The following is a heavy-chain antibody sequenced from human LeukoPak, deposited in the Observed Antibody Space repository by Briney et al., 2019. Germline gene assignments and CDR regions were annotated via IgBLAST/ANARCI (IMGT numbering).Heavy chain of an antibody. CDR2: IKQDGSER. CDR1: RFSFSNYW. J-gene: IGHJ4*02. CDR3: ARDRSGTDS. Sequence: GGSLRLSCAASRFSFSNYWMSWVRQAPGKGLEWVGNIKQDGSERFYVDSVKGRFTISRDNAKKTPYLQMNSLRVEDTAVYYCARDRSGTDSWGQGTLVTVSS. D-gene: IGHD6-19*01. V-gene: IGHV3-7*04.